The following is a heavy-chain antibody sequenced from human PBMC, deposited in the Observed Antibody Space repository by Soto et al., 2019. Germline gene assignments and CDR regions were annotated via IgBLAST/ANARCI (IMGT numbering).Heavy chain of an antibody. V-gene: IGHV4-30-2*01. D-gene: IGHD1-20*01. CDR1: GGSISTGGSS. Sequence: PSECMSLTSAVCGGSISTGGSSWSWIRQPPGKGLEWIGYIYHSGSTYYNPSLKSRVTISVDRSKNQFSLKLSSVTAADTAVYYCARDNSGFDYWGQGTLVTVSS. J-gene: IGHJ4*02. CDR2: IYHSGST. CDR3: ARDNSGFDY.